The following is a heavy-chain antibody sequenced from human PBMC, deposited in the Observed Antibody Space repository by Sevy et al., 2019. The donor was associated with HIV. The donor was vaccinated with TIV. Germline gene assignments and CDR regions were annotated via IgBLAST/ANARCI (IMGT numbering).Heavy chain of an antibody. CDR3: AKDSYFDNTLFDY. Sequence: GGSLRLSCAASGFTLNNYAMNWVRQAPGKGLEWVSGISGSGVSTYYEDSVKGRFTISRDNFENTLFLQMNSLRAEDTAVYYCAKDSYFDNTLFDYWGQGTLVTVSS. V-gene: IGHV3-23*01. J-gene: IGHJ4*02. CDR2: ISGSGVST. D-gene: IGHD3-22*01. CDR1: GFTLNNYA.